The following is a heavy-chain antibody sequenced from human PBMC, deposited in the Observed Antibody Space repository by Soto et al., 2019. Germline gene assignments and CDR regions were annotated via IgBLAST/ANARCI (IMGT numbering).Heavy chain of an antibody. V-gene: IGHV4-59*01. CDR1: GGSIDNYY. CDR3: ARGMVFGVIRKNYFDP. J-gene: IGHJ5*02. Sequence: KTSETLSLTCTVSGGSIDNYYWNWIRQPPGKGLEWIGYVYYTGNTNYDPSLRSRLTISLDTSKNQFSLKLNAVTAADTAVYYCARGMVFGVIRKNYFDPWGQGTLVTVSS. D-gene: IGHD3-3*01. CDR2: VYYTGNT.